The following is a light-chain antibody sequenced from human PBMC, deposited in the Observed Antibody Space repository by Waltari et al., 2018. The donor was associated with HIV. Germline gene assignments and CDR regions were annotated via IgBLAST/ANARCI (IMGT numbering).Light chain of an antibody. V-gene: IGLV2-14*03. CDR3: SSYAASGSVI. CDR1: TINYDS. Sequence: QSALTQPASVSGSPGQSVTISCTGPTINYDSVSWYQQHPAKAPTLIIFEGTYRPSGISNRVSASKSGNTASLTISGLQAEDEAHYYCSSYAASGSVIFGGGTNLTVL. J-gene: IGLJ2*01. CDR2: EGT.